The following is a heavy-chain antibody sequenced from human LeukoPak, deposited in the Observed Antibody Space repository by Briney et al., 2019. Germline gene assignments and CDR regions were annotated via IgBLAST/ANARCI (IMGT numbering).Heavy chain of an antibody. D-gene: IGHD2-15*01. Sequence: SETLSLTCTVSGGSISSYYWSWIRQPAGKGLEWIGRIYTSGSTNYNPSLKSRVTMSVDTSKNQFSLKLSSVTAADTAVYYCARGGRYCSGGSCYKPYFQHWGQGTLVTVSS. V-gene: IGHV4-4*07. CDR3: ARGGRYCSGGSCYKPYFQH. J-gene: IGHJ1*01. CDR2: IYTSGST. CDR1: GGSISSYY.